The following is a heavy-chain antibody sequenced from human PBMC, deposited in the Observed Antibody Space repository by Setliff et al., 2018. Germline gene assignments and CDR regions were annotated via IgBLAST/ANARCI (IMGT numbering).Heavy chain of an antibody. CDR3: ARDRTPYCHTPNCPEDCDL. CDR2: GSTGKT. D-gene: IGHD2-21*01. CDR1: GESFSNNY. J-gene: IGHJ5*02. V-gene: IGHV3-53*01. Sequence: ETLSLTCSVYGESFSNNYWSWVRQAPRKGLEWVSGGSTGKTDYADSVKGRFTMSRDSSTNTLYLQMNSLRAEDTATYYCARDRTPYCHTPNCPEDCDLWGQGTLVTVSS.